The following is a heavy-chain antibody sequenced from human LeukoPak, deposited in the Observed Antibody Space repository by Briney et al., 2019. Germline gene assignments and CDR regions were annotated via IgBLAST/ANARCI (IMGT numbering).Heavy chain of an antibody. V-gene: IGHV3-23*01. CDR3: AKLDY. CDR2: ISGSGGST. J-gene: IGHJ4*02. Sequence: GGSLRLSCRGSGFTSFTFNNAWMSWVRQTPGKGLEWVSAISGSGGSTYYADSVKGRFTISRDNSKNTLYLQMNSLRAEDTAVYYCAKLDYWGQGTLVTVSS. CDR1: GFTSFTFNNA.